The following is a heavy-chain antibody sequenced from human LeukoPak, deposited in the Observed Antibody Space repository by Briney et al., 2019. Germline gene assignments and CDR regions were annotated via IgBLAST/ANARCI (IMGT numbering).Heavy chain of an antibody. CDR3: ARDHIDLEDCDISTGIDP. V-gene: IGHV6-1*01. Sequence: SQTLSLTCAISGDSVFSNSAAWNWIRQSPSRGLEWLGRTYYRSKWYNDYAVSVKSRITINPDTSKNQFSLQLNSVTPEDTAVYYCARDHIDLEDCDISTGIDPWGQGTLVTASS. CDR2: TYYRSKWYN. D-gene: IGHD3-9*01. CDR1: GDSVFSNSAA. J-gene: IGHJ5*02.